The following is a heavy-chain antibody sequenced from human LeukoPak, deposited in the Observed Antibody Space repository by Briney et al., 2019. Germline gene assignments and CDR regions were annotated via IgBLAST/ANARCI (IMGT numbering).Heavy chain of an antibody. CDR3: ARGYSGYALDY. Sequence: SHTLSLTCTVSGGSISTLYWSWIRQPPGKGLEWIGCIYYPGITNYNPSLRSRLTISLDTSKNQFSLKLNSVTAADTAVYYCARGYSGYALDYWGQGTLVTVSS. V-gene: IGHV4-59*07. J-gene: IGHJ4*02. CDR1: GGSISTLY. D-gene: IGHD5-12*01. CDR2: IYYPGIT.